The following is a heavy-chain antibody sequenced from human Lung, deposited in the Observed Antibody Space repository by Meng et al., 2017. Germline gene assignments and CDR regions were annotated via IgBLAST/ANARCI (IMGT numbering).Heavy chain of an antibody. CDR1: GGSFSDYY. V-gene: IGHV4-34*01. Sequence: VQLRWGGAGLLKPSETLSLTCVVSGGSFSDYYWSWIRQPPGKGLEWIGEINHSGSTNYNPSLESRATISVDTSQNNLSLKLSSVTAADSAVYYCARGPTTMAHDFDYWGQGTLVTVS. CDR2: INHSGST. CDR3: ARGPTTMAHDFDY. D-gene: IGHD4-11*01. J-gene: IGHJ4*02.